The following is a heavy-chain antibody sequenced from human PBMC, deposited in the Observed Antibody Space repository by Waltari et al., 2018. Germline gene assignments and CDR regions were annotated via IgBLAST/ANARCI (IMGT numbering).Heavy chain of an antibody. CDR3: ARGRDVFANFDYNWFDP. CDR2: VNPKTGAT. CDR1: GYTFINYE. D-gene: IGHD2-21*01. J-gene: IGHJ5*02. Sequence: QVQLVQSGAEVLKPGASVKVSCQASGYTFINYEINWVRQAAGQGLEGMGWVNPKTGATANAQKFQGRITMTWDTSISTADMELTNLRSDDTAVLYCARGRDVFANFDYNWFDPWGQGTLVTVSS. V-gene: IGHV1-8*02.